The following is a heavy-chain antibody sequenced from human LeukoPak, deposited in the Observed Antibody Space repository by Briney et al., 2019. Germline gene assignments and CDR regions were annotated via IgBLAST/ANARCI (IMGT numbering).Heavy chain of an antibody. Sequence: TGGSLRLSCAVSGITVSNYGMSWVRQAPGKGLEWVAGISDSGGRTKYAASVKGRFTISRDNSKNTLYLQMNSLRVEDTAVYFCAKRGVVIRVILVGFHKEAYYFDSWGQGALVTVSS. D-gene: IGHD3-22*01. CDR1: GITVSNYG. V-gene: IGHV3-23*01. J-gene: IGHJ4*02. CDR2: ISDSGGRT. CDR3: AKRGVVIRVILVGFHKEAYYFDS.